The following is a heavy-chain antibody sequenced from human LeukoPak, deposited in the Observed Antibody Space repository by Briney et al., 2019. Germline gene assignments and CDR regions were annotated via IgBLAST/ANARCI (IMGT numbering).Heavy chain of an antibody. CDR1: GGSFSGYY. CDR3: ARGDTAIGRKTSPFDY. Sequence: PSETLSLTCAVYGGSFSGYYWSWIRQPPGKGLEWIGEINHSGSTNYNPSLKSRVTISVDTSKNQFSLKLSSVTADDTAVYYCARGDTAIGRKTSPFDYWRQGTLVTVSS. D-gene: IGHD5-18*01. V-gene: IGHV4-34*01. J-gene: IGHJ4*02. CDR2: INHSGST.